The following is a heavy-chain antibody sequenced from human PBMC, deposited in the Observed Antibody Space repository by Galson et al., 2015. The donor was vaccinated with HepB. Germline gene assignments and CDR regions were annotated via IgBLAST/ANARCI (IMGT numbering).Heavy chain of an antibody. CDR2: INPIADTT. CDR1: GGTFSSYG. J-gene: IGHJ6*02. CDR3: ARGRVVPDADYPLGRSRGLDV. V-gene: IGHV1-69*13. Sequence: SVTVSCKASGGTFSSYGISWVRQAPGHGLEWMGGINPIADTTNYAQKFQGRVTIIADDSKSTGYLELSSLTSEDTAVYYCARGRVVPDADYPLGRSRGLDVCGQGTTVTVSS. D-gene: IGHD4-17*01.